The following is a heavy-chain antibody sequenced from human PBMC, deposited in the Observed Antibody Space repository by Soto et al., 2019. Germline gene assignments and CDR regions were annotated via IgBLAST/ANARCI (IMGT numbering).Heavy chain of an antibody. Sequence: ASVKVSCKASGYTFTSYGISWVRQAPGQGLEWMGWISAYNGNTNYAQKLQGRVTMTTDTSTSTAYMERRSLRSDETAVYYCARFPGGDLYYYMDVWGKGTTVTVSS. CDR3: ARFPGGDLYYYMDV. CDR1: GYTFTSYG. CDR2: ISAYNGNT. D-gene: IGHD6-25*01. J-gene: IGHJ6*03. V-gene: IGHV1-18*01.